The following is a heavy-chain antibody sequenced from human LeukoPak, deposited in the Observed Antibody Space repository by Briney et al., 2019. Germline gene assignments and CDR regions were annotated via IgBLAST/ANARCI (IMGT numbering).Heavy chain of an antibody. D-gene: IGHD6-13*01. J-gene: IGHJ4*02. CDR1: GFTFSSYG. CDR2: ISGSGGST. CDR3: AKDVAAAVTWYFDY. V-gene: IGHV3-23*01. Sequence: GGTLRLSCAASGFTFSSYGMSWVRQAPGKGLEWVSAISGSGGSTYYADSVKGRFTISRDNSKNTLYLQMNSLRAEDTALYYCAKDVAAAVTWYFDYWGQGTLVTVSS.